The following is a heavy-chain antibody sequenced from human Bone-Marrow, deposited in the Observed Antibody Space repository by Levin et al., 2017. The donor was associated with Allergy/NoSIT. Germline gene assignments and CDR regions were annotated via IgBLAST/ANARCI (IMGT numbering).Heavy chain of an antibody. J-gene: IGHJ4*02. CDR2: VYYSGTT. CDR1: GASIDSAGYY. V-gene: IGHV4-31*03. D-gene: IGHD5-24*01. CDR3: AREVWSSRDGYTGPYYVDY. Sequence: SETLSLTCSVSGASIDSAGYYWSWVRQHPGKGLEWIGYVYYSGTTNYNPSLTSRVTISVDPSKTNFSLRLNSVTVADTAVYFCAREVWSSRDGYTGPYYVDYWGQGTLVTVSS.